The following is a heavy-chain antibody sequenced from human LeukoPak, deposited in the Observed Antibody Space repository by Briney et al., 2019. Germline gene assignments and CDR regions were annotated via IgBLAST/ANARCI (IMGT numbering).Heavy chain of an antibody. CDR2: MNPNSGNT. CDR3: ARGSQLEWFGELLWYFDY. V-gene: IGHV1-8*03. D-gene: IGHD3-10*01. CDR1: GYTFTSYD. Sequence: GAPVKVSCKASGYTFTSYDINWVRQATGQGLEWMGWMNPNSGNTGYAQKFQGRVTITRNTSISTAYMELSSLRSEDTAVYYCARGSQLEWFGELLWYFDYWGQGTLVTVSS. J-gene: IGHJ4*02.